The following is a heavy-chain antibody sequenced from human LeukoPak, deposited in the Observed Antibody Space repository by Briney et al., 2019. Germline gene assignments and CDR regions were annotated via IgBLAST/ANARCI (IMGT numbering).Heavy chain of an antibody. D-gene: IGHD1-26*01. CDR2: IKQDGSER. J-gene: IGHJ4*02. Sequence: PGGSLRLSCAASGFTFSSYWMSWVRQAPGKGLEWVANIKQDGSERYYVDSVKGRFTISRDNAKNSLYLQMNSLRAEDTAVYYCARALDPSLERLLDYWGQGTLVTVSS. CDR3: ARALDPSLERLLDY. CDR1: GFTFSSYW. V-gene: IGHV3-7*01.